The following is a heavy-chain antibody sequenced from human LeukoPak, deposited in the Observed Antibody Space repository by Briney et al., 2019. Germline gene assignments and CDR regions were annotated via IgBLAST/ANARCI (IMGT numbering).Heavy chain of an antibody. J-gene: IGHJ3*02. V-gene: IGHV5-51*01. CDR3: ATNWWLFDAFDI. Sequence: GESLKISCKVSGYILTNNWIGWVRQVPGKGLEWMGLIYPGYSDAKYSPSFQGQVTISADKSISTAYLQWSSLKASDTAMYYCATNWWLFDAFDIWGQGTMVTVSS. CDR2: IYPGYSDA. D-gene: IGHD2-8*02. CDR1: GYILTNNW.